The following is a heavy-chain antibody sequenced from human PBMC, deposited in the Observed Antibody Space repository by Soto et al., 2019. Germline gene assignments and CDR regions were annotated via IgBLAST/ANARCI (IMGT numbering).Heavy chain of an antibody. V-gene: IGHV1-18*01. Sequence: ASVKVSCKASGYTFTSYGISWVRQAPGQGLEWMGWISAYNGNTNYAQKLQGRVTMTTDTSTSTAYMELRSLRSDDTAVYYCARAPEEQLATYYYYYYYGMDVWGQGTTVTVSS. CDR2: ISAYNGNT. CDR1: GYTFTSYG. CDR3: ARAPEEQLATYYYYYYYGMDV. D-gene: IGHD6-6*01. J-gene: IGHJ6*02.